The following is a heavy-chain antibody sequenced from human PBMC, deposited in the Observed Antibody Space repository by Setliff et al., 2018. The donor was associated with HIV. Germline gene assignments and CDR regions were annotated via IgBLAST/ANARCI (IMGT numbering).Heavy chain of an antibody. CDR2: TYSSGST. V-gene: IGHV4-61*09. CDR1: GGSISSDTYH. CDR3: ATYAGNGGGKGY. D-gene: IGHD2-21*01. Sequence: SETLSLTCTVSGGSISSDTYHYSWIRQPDGKGLEWIGQTYSSGSTKCNPSLKSRVTISVDTSKNQFSLTLSSVTAADTAMYSWATYAGNGGGKGYWGQGTLVTVSS. J-gene: IGHJ4*02.